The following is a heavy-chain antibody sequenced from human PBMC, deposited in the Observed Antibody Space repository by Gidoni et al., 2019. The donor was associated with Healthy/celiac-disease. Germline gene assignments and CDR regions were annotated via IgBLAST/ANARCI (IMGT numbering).Heavy chain of an antibody. D-gene: IGHD4-17*01. V-gene: IGHV3-33*01. CDR1: GFTFSSYG. J-gene: IGHJ2*01. CDR3: ARDERGDYGWYFDL. CDR2: IWYDGSNK. Sequence: QVQLVESGGGVVQHGRSLRLSCSASGFTFSSYGMHWVRQAPGKGLEWVAVIWYDGSNKYYADSVKGRFTISRDNSKNTLYLQMNSLRAEDTAVYYCARDERGDYGWYFDLWGRGTLVTVSS.